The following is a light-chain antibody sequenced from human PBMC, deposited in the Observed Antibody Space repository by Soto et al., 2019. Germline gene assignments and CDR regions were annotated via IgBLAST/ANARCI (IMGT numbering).Light chain of an antibody. CDR3: QQYYSYPYT. V-gene: IGKV1-8*01. J-gene: IGKJ5*01. CDR1: QGISSY. CDR2: AAS. Sequence: AIQMTQSPSSLSASTGDRVTITCRASQGISSYLAWYQQKPGKAPKLLIYAASTLQSGVPSRFSGSGSGTDLTLTISCLQSEDFETYYCQQYYSYPYTFGQGTRLEIK.